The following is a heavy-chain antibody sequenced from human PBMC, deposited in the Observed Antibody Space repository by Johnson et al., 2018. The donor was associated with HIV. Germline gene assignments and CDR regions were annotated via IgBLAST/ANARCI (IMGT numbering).Heavy chain of an antibody. CDR3: ARDGGVAAAVGVVAFDI. D-gene: IGHD6-13*01. V-gene: IGHV3-11*04. Sequence: QVQLVESGGGLVKPGGYLRLSCAASGFTFSDYYMNWIRQAPGKGLEWVSYISSSGSSIYYADSVKGRFTISRDNAENSLYLQMNSLRAEDTAVYYCARDGGVAAAVGVVAFDIWGQGTLVTVSS. J-gene: IGHJ3*02. CDR2: ISSSGSSI. CDR1: GFTFSDYY.